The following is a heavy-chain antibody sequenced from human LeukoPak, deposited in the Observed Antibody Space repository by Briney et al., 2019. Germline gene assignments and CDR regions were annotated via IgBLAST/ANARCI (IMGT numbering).Heavy chain of an antibody. J-gene: IGHJ6*02. CDR1: GGSISSYY. Sequence: SETLSLTCTVSGGSISSYYWSWIRQPAGKGLEWIGRIYTSGSTNYNPSLKSRVTMSVDTSKNQFSLKLSSVTAADTAVYYWARVTSNYYGGYYYYGMDVWGQGTTVTVSS. CDR2: IYTSGST. D-gene: IGHD3-10*01. CDR3: ARVTSNYYGGYYYYGMDV. V-gene: IGHV4-4*07.